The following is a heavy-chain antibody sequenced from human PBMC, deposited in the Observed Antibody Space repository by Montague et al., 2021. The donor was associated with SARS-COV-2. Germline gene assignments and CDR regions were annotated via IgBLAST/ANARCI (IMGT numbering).Heavy chain of an antibody. CDR3: ARETMTADAFDI. Sequence: SETLSLTCTVSGASVGSSDWGWIRQSPGKGLEWIGYFYSVGSTDYNPSLKSRATISRDTSKSQFSLKVRSVTAADTAVYYCARETMTADAFDIWGQGTMVTVSS. CDR2: FYSVGST. D-gene: IGHD1-14*01. V-gene: IGHV4-59*02. CDR1: GASVGSSD. J-gene: IGHJ3*02.